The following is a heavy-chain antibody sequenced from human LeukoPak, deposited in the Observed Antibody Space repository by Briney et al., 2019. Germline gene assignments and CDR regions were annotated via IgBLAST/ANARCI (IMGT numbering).Heavy chain of an antibody. D-gene: IGHD6-6*01. V-gene: IGHV5-51*01. CDR2: IYAGNSDA. Sequence: GESLKISCQGFGYTFTTSWIGWVRQLPGKGLEWMAIIYAGNSDAKYSPSFQGQVTISADKSISTAYLQWSSLKASDTAMYYCARSIPAVQTYSSFGGYYGMDVWGQGTTVTVSS. J-gene: IGHJ6*02. CDR3: ARSIPAVQTYSSFGGYYGMDV. CDR1: GYTFTTSW.